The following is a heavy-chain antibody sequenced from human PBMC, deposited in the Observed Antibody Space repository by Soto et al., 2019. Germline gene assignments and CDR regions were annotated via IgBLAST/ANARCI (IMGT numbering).Heavy chain of an antibody. CDR1: GGSISSGDYY. CDR3: ARVVLRYYYDSSGYYYDY. J-gene: IGHJ4*02. CDR2: IYYSGST. V-gene: IGHV4-30-4*01. D-gene: IGHD3-22*01. Sequence: SETLSLTCTVSGGSISSGDYYWSWIRQPPGKGLEWIGYIYYSGSTYYNPSPKSRVTISVDTSKNQFSLKLSSVTAADTAVYYCARVVLRYYYDSSGYYYDYWGQGTLVTVYS.